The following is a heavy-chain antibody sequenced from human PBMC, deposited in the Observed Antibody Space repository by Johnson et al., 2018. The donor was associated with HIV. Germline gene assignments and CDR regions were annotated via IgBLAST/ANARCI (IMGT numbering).Heavy chain of an antibody. D-gene: IGHD1-26*01. Sequence: QVQLVESGGGVVQPGRSLRLSCAVSGFTFNNYPMHWVRQAPGKGLEWVAVISYDGSNKYYADSVKGRFTISRDNSKNTLFLQMNSLKTEDTALYYCTAHYRNAFDIWGQGTMVTVSS. J-gene: IGHJ3*02. CDR1: GFTFNNYP. CDR3: TAHYRNAFDI. CDR2: ISYDGSNK. V-gene: IGHV3-30-3*01.